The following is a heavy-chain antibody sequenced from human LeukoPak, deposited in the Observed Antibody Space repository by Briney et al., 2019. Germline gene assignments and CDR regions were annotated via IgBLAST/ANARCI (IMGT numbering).Heavy chain of an antibody. CDR1: GGSFSGYY. CDR2: INHSGST. CDR3: ARAPPHYSSSWSHFSLYYYGMDV. J-gene: IGHJ6*02. Sequence: KPSETLSLTCAVYGGSFSGYYWSWIRQPPGKGLEWIGEINHSGSTNYNPSLKSRVTISVDTSKNQFSLKLSSVTAADTAVYYCARAPPHYSSSWSHFSLYYYGMDVWGQGTTVTVSS. V-gene: IGHV4-34*01. D-gene: IGHD6-13*01.